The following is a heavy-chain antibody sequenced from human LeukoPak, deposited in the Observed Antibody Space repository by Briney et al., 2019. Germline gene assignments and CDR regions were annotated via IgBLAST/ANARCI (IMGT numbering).Heavy chain of an antibody. CDR3: AKPKWLDPNPYFDY. D-gene: IGHD6-19*01. V-gene: IGHV3-30*18. CDR2: ISYDGSKK. Sequence: GGSLRLSCAGSEFTFSSYGMHWVRQAPGKGLEWVALISYDGSKKDYADSVKGRFTISRDNSKKTLYLQMNSLRPEDTAVYYCAKPKWLDPNPYFDYGGQGTLVTVSS. CDR1: EFTFSSYG. J-gene: IGHJ4*02.